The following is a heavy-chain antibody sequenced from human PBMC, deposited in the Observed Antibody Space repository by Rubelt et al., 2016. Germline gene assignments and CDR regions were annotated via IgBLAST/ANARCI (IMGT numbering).Heavy chain of an antibody. J-gene: IGHJ5*02. CDR2: INHSGTT. CDR3: ARDRASGSLTAWFDP. Sequence: QVQLQESGPGLVKPSETLSLICTVSTYSISSGYYWGWIRQPPGKGLEWIGEINHSGTTNYNPSPKSRVPISVATSKNQFLLGLTSGTAADTAVYYCARDRASGSLTAWFDPWGQGTLVTVSS. CDR1: TYSISSGYY. D-gene: IGHD5-12*01. V-gene: IGHV4-38-2*02.